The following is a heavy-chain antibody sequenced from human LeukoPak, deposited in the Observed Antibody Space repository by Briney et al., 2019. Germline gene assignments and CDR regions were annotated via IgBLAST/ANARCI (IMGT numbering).Heavy chain of an antibody. V-gene: IGHV3-30*02. D-gene: IGHD2-15*01. J-gene: IGHJ4*02. CDR3: AKDCSGGSCFDY. Sequence: PGGSLRLSCAASGFTFSSYGMHWVRQAPGKGLEWVAVIRYDGSNKYYADSVKGRFTISRDNSKNTLYLQMNSLRAEDTAVYYCAKDCSGGSCFDYWGQGTLVTVSS. CDR2: IRYDGSNK. CDR1: GFTFSSYG.